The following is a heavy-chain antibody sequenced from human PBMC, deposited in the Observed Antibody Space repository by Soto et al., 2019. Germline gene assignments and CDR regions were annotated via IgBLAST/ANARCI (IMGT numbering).Heavy chain of an antibody. CDR3: TRAAIKGELLAY. CDR1: GFTFNNYG. Sequence: QVQLVESGGGVVQPGRSLRRSCAASGFTFNNYGMHWVRQAPGKGLEWVALIWHDGSNKAYADSVKGRFTISRDNSKNTLNLQMNSLRVEDTAVYYCTRAAIKGELLAYWGQGTQVTVAS. J-gene: IGHJ4*02. D-gene: IGHD1-26*01. CDR2: IWHDGSNK. V-gene: IGHV3-33*01.